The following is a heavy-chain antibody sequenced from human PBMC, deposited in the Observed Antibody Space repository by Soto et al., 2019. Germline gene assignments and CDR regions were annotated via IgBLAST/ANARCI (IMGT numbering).Heavy chain of an antibody. CDR1: GFTFSSYA. Sequence: EVPLLESGGGLVQPGGSLRLSCAASGFTFSSYAMSWVRQAPGKGLEWVSAISGSGGSTYYADSVKGRFTISRDNSKNTLYLQMNSLRAEDTAVYYCAKKPLGIVGATPYFDYWGQGTLVTVSS. V-gene: IGHV3-23*01. D-gene: IGHD1-26*01. CDR3: AKKPLGIVGATPYFDY. J-gene: IGHJ4*02. CDR2: ISGSGGST.